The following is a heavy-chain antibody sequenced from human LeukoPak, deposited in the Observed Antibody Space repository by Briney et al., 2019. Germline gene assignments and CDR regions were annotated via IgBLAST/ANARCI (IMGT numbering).Heavy chain of an antibody. D-gene: IGHD6-13*01. CDR2: ISSSSSYI. J-gene: IGHJ4*02. CDR1: GFTFSSYS. CDR3: ARDRRVAAAAVDY. V-gene: IGHV3-21*01. Sequence: PGGSLRLSCAASGFTFSSYSMNWVRQAPGKGLEWVSSISSSSSYIYYADSVKGRFTISRDNAKNSLYLQMNSLRAEDTAVYYCARDRRVAAAAVDYWGQGTLVTVSS.